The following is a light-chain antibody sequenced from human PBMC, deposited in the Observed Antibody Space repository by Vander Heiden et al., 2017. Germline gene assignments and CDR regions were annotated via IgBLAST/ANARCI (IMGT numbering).Light chain of an antibody. Sequence: DILMTQSPYSLAVSLGARATINCKSSQSVLYSSNNKNYLAWYQQKPGQPPKLLIYWASTRESGVPDRFSGSGSGTDFTLTISSLQAEDVAVYYCQQYYSTPRTFGQGTKVEIK. J-gene: IGKJ1*01. V-gene: IGKV4-1*01. CDR3: QQYYSTPRT. CDR2: WAS. CDR1: QSVLYSSNNKNY.